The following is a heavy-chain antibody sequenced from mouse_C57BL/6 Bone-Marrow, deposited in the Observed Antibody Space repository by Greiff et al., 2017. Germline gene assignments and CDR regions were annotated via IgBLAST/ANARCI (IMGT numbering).Heavy chain of an antibody. D-gene: IGHD4-1*01. CDR1: GFTFSDYY. V-gene: IGHV5-12*01. CDR2: ISNGGGNT. CDR3: ARHELGWFAY. Sequence: EVKLLESGGGLVQPGGSLKLSCAASGFTFSDYYMYWVRQTPEKRLEWVAYISNGGGNTYYPDTVKGRFTISRDNAKNTLYLQMSRLKSEDTAMYYCARHELGWFAYWGQGTLVTVSA. J-gene: IGHJ3*01.